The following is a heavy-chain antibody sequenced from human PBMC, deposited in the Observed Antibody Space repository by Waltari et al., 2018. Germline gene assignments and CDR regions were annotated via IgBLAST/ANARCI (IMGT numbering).Heavy chain of an antibody. CDR2: LSYSGVT. D-gene: IGHD1-7*01. V-gene: IGHV4-38-2*01. CDR3: ARVLTTGTVAFDI. Sequence: QVQLRESGPGLVKPSGTLSLTCVISGDSLSSNLFWGWIRQSPEKGLVWIGNLSYSGVTYYSPFLKSRVFMSIDSPRRQFSLKLTSVTAAHTAVYYCARVLTTGTVAFDIWGQGTLVTVSS. J-gene: IGHJ3*02. CDR1: GDSLSSNLF.